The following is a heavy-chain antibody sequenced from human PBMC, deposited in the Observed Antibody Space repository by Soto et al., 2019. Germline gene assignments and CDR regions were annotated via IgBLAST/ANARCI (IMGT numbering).Heavy chain of an antibody. CDR1: GFTFSSCA. Sequence: GGSLRLSCAASGFTFSSCAMHRVSQAPGKGLEWVAVISYDGSNKYYADSVKGRFTISRDNSKNTLYLQMNSLRAEDTAVYYCARGGGLTIAAKDAFDIWGQGTMVTVSS. CDR2: ISYDGSNK. J-gene: IGHJ3*02. CDR3: ARGGGLTIAAKDAFDI. D-gene: IGHD6-6*01. V-gene: IGHV3-30-3*01.